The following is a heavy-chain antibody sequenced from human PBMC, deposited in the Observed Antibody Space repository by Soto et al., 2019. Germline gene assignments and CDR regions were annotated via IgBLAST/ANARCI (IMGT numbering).Heavy chain of an antibody. D-gene: IGHD3-9*01. J-gene: IGHJ4*02. CDR2: IIPILGIA. CDR3: ARELGDRNYDILPGHPY. V-gene: IGHV1-69*08. CDR1: GGTFSSYT. Sequence: QVQLVQSGAEVKKPGSSVKVSCKASGGTFSSYTISWVRQAPGQGLEWMGRIIPILGIANYAQKFQGRVTITADKSTSTAYMELSRLSSEDTAVYSCARELGDRNYDILPGHPYWGQGTLVTVSS.